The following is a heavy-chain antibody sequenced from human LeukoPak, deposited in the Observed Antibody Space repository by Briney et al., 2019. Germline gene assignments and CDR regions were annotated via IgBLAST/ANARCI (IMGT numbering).Heavy chain of an antibody. D-gene: IGHD3-9*01. CDR3: AKWGDYDVLTGYYVPDY. J-gene: IGHJ4*02. V-gene: IGHV3-23*01. CDR2: ILGSGGST. CDR1: GFTFSNYV. Sequence: GGSLRLSCAASGFTFSNYVMSWVRQAPGEGLEWVSAILGSGGSTYYADSVKGRFTVSRDNSKSTLYLQMNSLRAEDTALYYCAKWGDYDVLTGYYVPDYWGQGTLVTVSS.